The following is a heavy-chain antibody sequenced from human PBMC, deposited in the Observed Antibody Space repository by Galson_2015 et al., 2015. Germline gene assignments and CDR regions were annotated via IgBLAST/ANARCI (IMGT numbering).Heavy chain of an antibody. D-gene: IGHD3-10*01. CDR2: IYHSGST. V-gene: IGHV4-4*02. CDR3: ARMGAPWFGELTYFDY. Sequence: SETLSLTCTVSGGSISSSNWWSWVRQPPGKGLEWIGEIYHSGSTNYNPSLKSRVTISVDKSKNQFSLKLSSVTAADTAVYYCARMGAPWFGELTYFDYWGQGTLVTVSS. J-gene: IGHJ4*02. CDR1: GGSISSSNW.